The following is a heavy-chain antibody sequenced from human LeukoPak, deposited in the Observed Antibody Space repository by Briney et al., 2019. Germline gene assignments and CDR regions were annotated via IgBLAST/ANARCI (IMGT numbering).Heavy chain of an antibody. Sequence: GGSLRLSCAASGFTFSSYSMNWVRQAPGKGLEWVSYISSSSSTIYYADSVKGRFTISRDNAKNSLYLQMNSLRAEDTAVYYCARDQDYHPGYSSGWYYWGQGTLVTVSP. CDR2: ISSSSSTI. V-gene: IGHV3-48*01. CDR3: ARDQDYHPGYSSGWYY. J-gene: IGHJ4*02. D-gene: IGHD6-19*01. CDR1: GFTFSSYS.